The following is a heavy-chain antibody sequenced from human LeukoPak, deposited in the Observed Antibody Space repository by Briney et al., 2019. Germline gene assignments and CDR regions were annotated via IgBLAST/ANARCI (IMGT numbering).Heavy chain of an antibody. V-gene: IGHV3-7*01. J-gene: IGHJ6*03. D-gene: IGHD3-10*01. Sequence: GGSLRLSCAASGFTFSSYWMSWVRQAPGKGLEWVANIKQDGSEKYYVDSVKGRFTISRDNAKNSLYLQMNSLRAEDTAVYYCARMGRSRYYYYYMDVWGKGTTVTISS. CDR3: ARMGRSRYYYYYMDV. CDR2: IKQDGSEK. CDR1: GFTFSSYW.